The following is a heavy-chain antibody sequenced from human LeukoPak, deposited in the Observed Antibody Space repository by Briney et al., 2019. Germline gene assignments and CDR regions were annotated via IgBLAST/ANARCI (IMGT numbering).Heavy chain of an antibody. D-gene: IGHD3-22*01. J-gene: IGHJ4*02. V-gene: IGHV3-30-3*01. CDR1: GFTFSSYA. Sequence: GRSLRLSCAASGFTFSSYAMHWVPQAPGKGLEWVAVISYDGSNKYYADSVKGRFTISRDNSKNTLYLQMNSLRAEDTAVHYCARSTYYYDSSGDSFDYWGQGTLVTVSS. CDR2: ISYDGSNK. CDR3: ARSTYYYDSSGDSFDY.